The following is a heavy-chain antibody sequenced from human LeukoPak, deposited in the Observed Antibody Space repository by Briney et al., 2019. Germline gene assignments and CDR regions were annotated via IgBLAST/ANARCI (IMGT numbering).Heavy chain of an antibody. CDR1: GFTFSNYA. J-gene: IGHJ4*02. CDR3: AKDCDSSGYYYFDY. D-gene: IGHD3-22*01. V-gene: IGHV3-30*18. CDR2: ISYDGSSK. Sequence: PGRSLRLSCAASGFTFSNYAMHWVRQAPGKGLEWVAIISYDGSSKYYADSVKGRFTISRDNSKNTLYLQMNSLRAEDTAVYYCAKDCDSSGYYYFDYWGQGTLVTVSS.